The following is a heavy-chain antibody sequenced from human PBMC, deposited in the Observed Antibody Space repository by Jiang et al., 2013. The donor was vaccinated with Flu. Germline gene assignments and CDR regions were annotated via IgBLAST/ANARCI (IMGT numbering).Heavy chain of an antibody. CDR1: GGSIGNYY. V-gene: IGHV4-59*01. Sequence: GSGLVKPSETLSLICTVSGGSIGNYYWSWIRQPPGKGLEWIGYFYNNGSTNYNPSLKSRVTISVDMSMNQFSLKLSSVTAADTAVYYCAGGDDSSASCGQPHFDPWGQ. CDR2: FYNNGST. CDR3: AGGDDSSASCGQPHFDP. D-gene: IGHD2-2*01. J-gene: IGHJ5*02.